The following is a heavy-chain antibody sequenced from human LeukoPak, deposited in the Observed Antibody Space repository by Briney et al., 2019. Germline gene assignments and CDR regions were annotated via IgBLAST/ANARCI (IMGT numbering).Heavy chain of an antibody. CDR1: GYSFTNYW. Sequence: GESLKISCKGSGYSFTNYWIGWVRQMPGKGLEWMGSIHHGNSNTRYSPSFQGQVTISADKSINTAYLQWSSLKASDTAMYYCARRTQNFFDPWGQGTLVTVSS. CDR2: IHHGNSNT. CDR3: ARRTQNFFDP. J-gene: IGHJ5*02. D-gene: IGHD1-1*01. V-gene: IGHV5-51*01.